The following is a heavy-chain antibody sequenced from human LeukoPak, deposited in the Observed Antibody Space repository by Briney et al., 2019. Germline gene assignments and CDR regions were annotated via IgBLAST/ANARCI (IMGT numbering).Heavy chain of an antibody. V-gene: IGHV3-20*04. J-gene: IGHJ6*03. CDR2: INWNGGST. D-gene: IGHD3-10*01. Sequence: WGSLRLSCAASGIIFDDYGMAWARPAPGKGLVCVSGINWNGGSTGYAESVKGRFTISRDNAKNLLYLQMNSLRAEDTALYFCARGDSGSYYYYYMDVWGKGTTVTVSS. CDR1: GIIFDDYG. CDR3: ARGDSGSYYYYYMDV.